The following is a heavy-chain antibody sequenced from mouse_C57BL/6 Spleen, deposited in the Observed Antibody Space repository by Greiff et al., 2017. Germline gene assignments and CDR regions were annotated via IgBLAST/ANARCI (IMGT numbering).Heavy chain of an antibody. CDR2: IYPGDGVT. Sequence: VQRVESGAELVKPGASVKISCKASGYAFSSYWMNWVKQRPGKGLEWIGQIYPGDGVTNYNGKFKGKATLTADKSSSTAYLQLSSLTSEDSAVYFCARRESFDYWGQGTTLTVSS. CDR1: GYAFSSYW. CDR3: ARRESFDY. J-gene: IGHJ2*01. V-gene: IGHV1-80*01.